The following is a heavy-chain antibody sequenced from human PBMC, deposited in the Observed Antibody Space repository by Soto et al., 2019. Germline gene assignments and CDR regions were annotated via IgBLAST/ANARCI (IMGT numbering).Heavy chain of an antibody. CDR2: ISYDGTNK. V-gene: IGHV3-30-3*01. CDR1: GFSFSISP. Sequence: GGYLRLSCAASGFSFSISPMHWVRQAPGKGPEWVALISYDGTNKFYEDSVKGRFTISRDNSKSTLYLQVDSLRPEDAAVYYCARDPKFFCGQHWALNSFDSWGQGTLVTVSS. CDR3: ARDPKFFCGQHWALNSFDS. J-gene: IGHJ5*01. D-gene: IGHD7-27*01.